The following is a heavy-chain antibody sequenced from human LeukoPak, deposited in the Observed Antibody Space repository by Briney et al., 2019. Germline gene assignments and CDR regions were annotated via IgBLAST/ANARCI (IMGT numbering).Heavy chain of an antibody. CDR1: GFTLSSYG. CDR2: ISYDGSDK. V-gene: IGHV3-30*18. CDR3: GNHFPHFDY. J-gene: IGHJ4*02. Sequence: GGSPRLSCAASGFTLSSYGMHWVRQAPGKGLEWVAVISYDGSDKYYADSVKGRFTISRDNSKNTLYLQMNSLRAEDTAVYYCGNHFPHFDYWGQGTLVTVSS. D-gene: IGHD3-3*02.